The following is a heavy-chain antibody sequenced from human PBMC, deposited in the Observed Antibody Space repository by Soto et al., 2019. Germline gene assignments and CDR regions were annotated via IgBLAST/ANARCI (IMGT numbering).Heavy chain of an antibody. V-gene: IGHV1-3*01. J-gene: IGHJ4*02. Sequence: GASVKVSCKASGYTFTSYAMHWVRQAPGQRLEWRGWINAGNGNTKYSQKFQGRVTITRDTSASTAYMELSSLRSEDTAVYYWARSIVVVTAADYWGQGTLVTVSS. CDR3: ARSIVVVTAADY. CDR2: INAGNGNT. CDR1: GYTFTSYA. D-gene: IGHD2-21*02.